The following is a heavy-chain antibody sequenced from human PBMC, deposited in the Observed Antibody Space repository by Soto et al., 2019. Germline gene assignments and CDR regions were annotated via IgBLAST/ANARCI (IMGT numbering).Heavy chain of an antibody. J-gene: IGHJ3*02. CDR3: ARVERGTATTVVDAFDI. V-gene: IGHV4-34*01. CDR2: MSHTGGT. D-gene: IGHD1-1*01. CDR1: GGFVSSGSYY. Sequence: QVQLQQWGAGLLKPSETLSLTCAVYGGFVSSGSYYWSWLRQPPGKGLEWIGEMSHTGGTHFNPPLKSPVTISVDTSKTQCALMTSSVTAAETALYYCARVERGTATTVVDAFDIWGTATMVTVSS.